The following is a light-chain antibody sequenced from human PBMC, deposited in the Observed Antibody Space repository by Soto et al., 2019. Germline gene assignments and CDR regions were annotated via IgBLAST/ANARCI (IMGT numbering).Light chain of an antibody. CDR2: LAS. J-gene: IGKJ1*01. CDR1: RSLHDINVNTY. Sequence: DIVLTQSPVSLPVTPGEPASISCRSSRSLHDINVNTYLDWYLQKPGQAPQLLIYLASKRASGIPDRFSGSGSGTDFTLKISRVEAEDVGVYYCMQCRRIPKTFGQGTKVEIK. CDR3: MQCRRIPKT. V-gene: IGKV2-28*01.